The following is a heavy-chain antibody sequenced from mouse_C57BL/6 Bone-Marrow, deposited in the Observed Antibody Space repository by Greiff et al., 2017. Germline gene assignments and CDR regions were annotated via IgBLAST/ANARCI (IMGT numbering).Heavy chain of an antibody. V-gene: IGHV1-64*01. D-gene: IGHD1-1*01. CDR3: AKEMTTVVAPGFAY. J-gene: IGHJ3*01. Sequence: VQLQQPGAELVKPGASVKLSCKASGYTFTSYWMHWVKQRPGQGLEWIGMIHPNSGSTNYNEKCKSKATLTVDKSSSTAYMQLSSLTSEDSAVYYCAKEMTTVVAPGFAYWGQGTLVTVSA. CDR1: GYTFTSYW. CDR2: IHPNSGST.